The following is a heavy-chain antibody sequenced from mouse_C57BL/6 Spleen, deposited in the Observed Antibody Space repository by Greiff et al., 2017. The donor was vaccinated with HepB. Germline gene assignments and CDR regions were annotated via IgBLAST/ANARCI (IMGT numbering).Heavy chain of an antibody. V-gene: IGHV1-76*01. CDR1: GYTFTDYY. Sequence: QVQLQQSGAELVRPGASVKLSCKASGYTFTDYYINWVKQRPGQGLEWIARIYPGSGNTYYNEKFKGKATLTAEKSSSTAYMQLSSLTSEDSAVYLCARYSLYYAMDYWGQGTSVTVSS. CDR3: ARYSLYYAMDY. J-gene: IGHJ4*01. D-gene: IGHD6-2*01. CDR2: IYPGSGNT.